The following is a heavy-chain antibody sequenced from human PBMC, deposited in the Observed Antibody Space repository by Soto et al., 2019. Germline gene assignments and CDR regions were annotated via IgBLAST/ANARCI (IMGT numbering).Heavy chain of an antibody. CDR2: ISYDGSNK. Sequence: PGGSLRLSCAAPGFTFSSYPKHWVRQAPGKGLEWAAVISYDGSNKYYADSVKGRFTISRDNSKNALYLQMNSMRAVDTAVYYCARDLYCYGSSGYYCLDYWGQGTLVTVSS. D-gene: IGHD3-22*01. J-gene: IGHJ4*02. CDR3: ARDLYCYGSSGYYCLDY. V-gene: IGHV3-30-3*01. CDR1: GFTFSSYP.